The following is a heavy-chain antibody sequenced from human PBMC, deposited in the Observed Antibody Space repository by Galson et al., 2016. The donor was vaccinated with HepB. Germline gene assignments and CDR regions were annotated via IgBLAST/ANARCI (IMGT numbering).Heavy chain of an antibody. CDR1: GFTFSTYA. V-gene: IGHV3-23*01. CDR3: AKIGQRTPHPDY. Sequence: SLRLSCAASGFTFSTYAMNWVRQAPGKGLEWVSGISDSAGSTYFADSVKGRFTISRDNSMNTLYLQMNSLRAEDTAVYYCAKIGQRTPHPDYWGQGTLVTVSS. J-gene: IGHJ4*02. CDR2: ISDSAGST.